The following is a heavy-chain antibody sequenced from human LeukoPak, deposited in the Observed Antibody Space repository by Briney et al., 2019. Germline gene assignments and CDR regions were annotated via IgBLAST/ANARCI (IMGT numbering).Heavy chain of an antibody. CDR1: GHTLSELP. CDR2: ISAYNGNT. Sequence: ASVKVSCKVSGHTLSELPMYWVRQAPGQGLEWMGWISAYNGNTNYAQKLQGRVTMTTDTSTSTAYMELRSLRSDDTAVYYCARVPYIVVVPAAIDYWGQGTLVIVSS. CDR3: ARVPYIVVVPAAIDY. D-gene: IGHD2-2*01. V-gene: IGHV1-18*01. J-gene: IGHJ4*02.